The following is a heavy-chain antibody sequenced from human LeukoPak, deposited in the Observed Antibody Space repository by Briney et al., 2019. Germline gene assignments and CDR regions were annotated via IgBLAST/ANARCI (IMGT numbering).Heavy chain of an antibody. CDR3: ARVESWEHSGSSQDAFDI. Sequence: PGRSLRLSCAASGFTFDDYAMHWVRQAPGKGLEWVSGISWDSGSIGYADSVKGRFTISRDNAKNSLYLQMNSLRSEDTAVYYCARVESWEHSGSSQDAFDIWGQGTVVTVSS. CDR2: ISWDSGSI. D-gene: IGHD1-26*01. V-gene: IGHV3-9*01. CDR1: GFTFDDYA. J-gene: IGHJ3*02.